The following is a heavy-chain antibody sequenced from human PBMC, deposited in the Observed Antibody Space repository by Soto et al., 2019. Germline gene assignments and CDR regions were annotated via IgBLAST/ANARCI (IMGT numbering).Heavy chain of an antibody. CDR1: GFSFKNYA. V-gene: IGHV3-30*01. CDR2: ISHNDEPRI. J-gene: IGHJ4*01. CDR3: ARGVRAETYYNAFDY. D-gene: IGHD3-10*01. Sequence: VQLVESGGGVVQPGSSLRLSCAASGFSFKNYAFHWVRQAPGKGLQWVALISHNDEPRIFYADSVQGRFTISRDNFKNTVYLQMNSLRDEDTAVYHCARGVRAETYYNAFDYWGQGTQVTVSS.